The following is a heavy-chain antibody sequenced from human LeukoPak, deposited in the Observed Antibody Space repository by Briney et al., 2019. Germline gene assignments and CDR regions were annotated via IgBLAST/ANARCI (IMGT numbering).Heavy chain of an antibody. Sequence: SGGSLSLSCAASGFTFSSYTMNWVRQAPGKGLEWVSSISSSSSYIYYADSVKGRFTISRDNAKNSLYLQMNSLRAEDTAVYYCAGADSSGYYSYWGQGTLVTVSS. CDR3: AGADSSGYYSY. D-gene: IGHD3-22*01. CDR1: GFTFSSYT. CDR2: ISSSSSYI. J-gene: IGHJ4*02. V-gene: IGHV3-21*01.